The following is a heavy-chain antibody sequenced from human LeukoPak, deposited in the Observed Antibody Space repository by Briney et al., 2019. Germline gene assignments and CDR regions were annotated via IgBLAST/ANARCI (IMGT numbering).Heavy chain of an antibody. CDR3: ARGGGYCGGSSCTRGAFDI. V-gene: IGHV1-8*03. CDR2: MNPNSATT. Sequence: ASVRVSCTASGYTFTSYDINWVRQAPGQGLQWLGWMNPNSATTGYAQKFQGRVTFTRDTSISTAYMELSSLRSQDTAVYYCARGGGYCGGSSCTRGAFDIWGQGTMVTVSS. D-gene: IGHD2-15*01. CDR1: GYTFTSYD. J-gene: IGHJ3*02.